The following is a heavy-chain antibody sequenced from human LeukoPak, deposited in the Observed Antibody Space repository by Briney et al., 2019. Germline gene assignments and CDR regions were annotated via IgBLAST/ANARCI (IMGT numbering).Heavy chain of an antibody. Sequence: SETLSLTCTVSGGSLSPYYWSWIRQSPGKGLEWIGYISYSGSTNSHPSLKSRVTISVDMSKPQFYLELSSVTAADTAVYYCARGGDYGSWYMDVWGKGTTVTVSS. D-gene: IGHD4-17*01. CDR1: GGSLSPYY. CDR2: ISYSGST. CDR3: ARGGDYGSWYMDV. V-gene: IGHV4-59*01. J-gene: IGHJ6*03.